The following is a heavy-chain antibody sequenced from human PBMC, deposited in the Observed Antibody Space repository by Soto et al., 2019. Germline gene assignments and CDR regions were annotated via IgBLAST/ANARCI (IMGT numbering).Heavy chain of an antibody. J-gene: IGHJ6*02. D-gene: IGHD6-13*01. CDR2: IYYSGST. CDR3: ARGYSSSFFQRYYYYGMDV. V-gene: IGHV4-59*01. CDR1: GGSISSYY. Sequence: LSEILSLACTVSGGSISSYYWSWIRQPPGKGLEWIGYIYYSGSTNYNPSLKSRVTISVDTSKNQFSLKLSSVTAADTAVYYCARGYSSSFFQRYYYYGMDVCGQGTTVT.